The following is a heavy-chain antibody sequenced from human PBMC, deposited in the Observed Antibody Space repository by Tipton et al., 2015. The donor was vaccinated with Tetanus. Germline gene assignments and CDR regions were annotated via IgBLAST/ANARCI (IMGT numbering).Heavy chain of an antibody. CDR3: ARARWQSGGPYYFDY. V-gene: IGHV1-18*01. CDR2: ISAYSGNT. D-gene: IGHD1-26*01. Sequence: QLVQSGAEVKKPGASVKVSCKASGYSFTNYGFSWARQAPGQGLERMGLISAYSGNTKYPQKLQGGVTMTTDTSTSTAYMELRSRRSDDTAVYYCARARWQSGGPYYFDYWGQGIMVTVSS. CDR1: GYSFTNYG. J-gene: IGHJ4*02.